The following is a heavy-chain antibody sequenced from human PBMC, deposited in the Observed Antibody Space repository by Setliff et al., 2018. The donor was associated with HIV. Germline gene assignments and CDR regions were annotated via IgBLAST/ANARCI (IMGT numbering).Heavy chain of an antibody. J-gene: IGHJ5*01. CDR2: VYHTGST. Sequence: SETLSLTCTVSGYSISSRYYWGWIRQPPGKGLEWIGSVYHTGSTYYNPSLKSRVTVSADTSKNQFSLKLTSVTAADTAVYYCARGDPFTDFLVPGWFDSWSQGTLVTVSS. CDR3: ARGDPFTDFLVPGWFDS. CDR1: GYSISSRYY. D-gene: IGHD3-10*02. V-gene: IGHV4-38-2*02.